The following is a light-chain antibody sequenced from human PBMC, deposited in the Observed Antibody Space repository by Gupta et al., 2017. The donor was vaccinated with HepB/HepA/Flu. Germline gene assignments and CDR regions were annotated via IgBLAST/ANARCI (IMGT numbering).Light chain of an antibody. Sequence: QSVLTQPPSASGTPGQRVTISCSGSSSNIGSNYVYWYQQLPGTAPKLLIYRNNQRPSGVPDRSSGSKSGTSASLAISGLRSEDEADYDCAAWDDSLSGHGGLGGGTKLTVL. CDR1: SSNIGSNY. V-gene: IGLV1-47*01. J-gene: IGLJ3*02. CDR3: AAWDDSLSGHGG. CDR2: RNN.